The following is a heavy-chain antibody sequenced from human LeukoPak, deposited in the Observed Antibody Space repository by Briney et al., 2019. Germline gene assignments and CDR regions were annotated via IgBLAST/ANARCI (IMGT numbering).Heavy chain of an antibody. CDR1: GGSISSSSYY. D-gene: IGHD1-14*01. CDR3: ARDRQEPPFDY. CDR2: IYYSGST. J-gene: IGHJ4*02. Sequence: SETLSLTCTVSGGSISSSSYYWGWIRQPPGKGLEWIGSIYYSGSTYYNPSLKSRVTISVDTSKNQFSLKLSSVTAADTAVYYCARDRQEPPFDYWGQGTLVTVSS. V-gene: IGHV4-39*07.